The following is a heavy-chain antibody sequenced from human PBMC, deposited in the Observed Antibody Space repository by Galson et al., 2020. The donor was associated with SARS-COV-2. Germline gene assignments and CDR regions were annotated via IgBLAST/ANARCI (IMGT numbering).Heavy chain of an antibody. CDR1: GFTFSTYT. CDR2: ISSSGSTI. V-gene: IGHV3-48*01. J-gene: IGHJ2*01. D-gene: IGHD4-17*01. Sequence: GESLKISCAASGFTFSTYTMNWVRQAPGEGLEWVSYISSSGSTIYYTDSVKGRFTISRDNGKNSLYLQMNSLRAEDTAMYYCARGRDVTTYAGDWCFDLWGRGTLVTVSS. CDR3: ARGRDVTTYAGDWCFDL.